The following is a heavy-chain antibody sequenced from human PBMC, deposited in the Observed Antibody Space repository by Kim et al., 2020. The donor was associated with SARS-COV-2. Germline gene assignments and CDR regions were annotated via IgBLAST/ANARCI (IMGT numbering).Heavy chain of an antibody. V-gene: IGHV5-51*01. CDR2: IYPGDSDT. D-gene: IGHD3-10*01. CDR1: GYIFSEFW. CDR3: TRRSGSGGHCLLDS. Sequence: GESLKISCKTSGYIFSEFWIGWVRQVPGKGLEWMGLIYPGDSDTVYSPSFEGQVTFSVDKSVNAAYLEWTSLRVSDSAIYFCTRRSGSGGHCLLDSWGQG. J-gene: IGHJ4*02.